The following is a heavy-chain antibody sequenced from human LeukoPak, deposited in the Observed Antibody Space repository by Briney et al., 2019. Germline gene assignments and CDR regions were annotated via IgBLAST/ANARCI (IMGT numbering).Heavy chain of an antibody. CDR1: GFTFSSYS. D-gene: IGHD6-13*01. CDR2: ISSRSATI. Sequence: GGALRLSCAASGFTFSSYSMNWVRQAPGKGLEWVSYISSRSATIYYADSVKGRFTISRDNAKNSLYLQMNSLRAEDTAVYYCARDPLSSSSFDLWGQGTLVTVSS. CDR3: ARDPLSSSSFDL. V-gene: IGHV3-48*01. J-gene: IGHJ4*02.